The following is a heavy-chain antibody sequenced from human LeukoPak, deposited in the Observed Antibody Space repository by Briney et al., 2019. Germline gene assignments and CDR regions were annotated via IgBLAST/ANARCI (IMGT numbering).Heavy chain of an antibody. J-gene: IGHJ3*02. D-gene: IGHD3-3*01. Sequence: GGSLRLSCAASGFTFSDYHMNWIRQAPGKGLEWISYISGTDTTIIKYADSVKGRFTISRDNAKNSVYLQMNSLRAEDTAVYYCARDRRVIVMIWSAFDIWGQGAMVTVSS. CDR1: GFTFSDYH. V-gene: IGHV3-11*04. CDR3: ARDRRVIVMIWSAFDI. CDR2: ISGTDTTII.